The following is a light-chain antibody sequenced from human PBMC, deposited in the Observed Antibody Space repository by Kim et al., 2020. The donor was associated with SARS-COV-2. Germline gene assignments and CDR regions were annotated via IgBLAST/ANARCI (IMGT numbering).Light chain of an antibody. CDR1: KLEDKF. CDR3: QAWDSVSGII. Sequence: VSPGQTANITCSGHKLEDKFTSWYQQRPGQSPLLVIYEDNKRPSGIPERFSVSNSGNTGTLTISGTQAMDEADYYCQAWDSVSGIIFGGGTQLTVL. CDR2: EDN. J-gene: IGLJ2*01. V-gene: IGLV3-1*01.